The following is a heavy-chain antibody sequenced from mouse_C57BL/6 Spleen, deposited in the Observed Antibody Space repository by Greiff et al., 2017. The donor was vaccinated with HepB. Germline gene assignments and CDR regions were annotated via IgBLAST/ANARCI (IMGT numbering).Heavy chain of an antibody. D-gene: IGHD2-2*01. CDR2: INYDGSST. CDR3: ARVWLRDYAMDY. Sequence: VKLMESEGGLVQPGSSMKLSCTASGFTFSDYYMAWVRQVPEKGLEWVANINYDGSSTYYLDSLKSRFIISRDNAKNILYLQMSSLKSEDTATYYCARVWLRDYAMDYWGQGTSVTVSS. V-gene: IGHV5-16*01. CDR1: GFTFSDYY. J-gene: IGHJ4*01.